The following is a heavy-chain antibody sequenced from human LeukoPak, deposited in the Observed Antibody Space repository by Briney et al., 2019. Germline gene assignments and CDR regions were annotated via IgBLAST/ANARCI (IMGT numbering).Heavy chain of an antibody. J-gene: IGHJ4*02. V-gene: IGHV1-69*04. Sequence: ASVKVSCKASGGTFSSYAISWVRQAPGQGLEWMGRIIPILGIANYAQKFQGRVTITADKSTSTAYMELSSLRSEDTAVYYCARLRGYCSSTSCFAYYFDYWGQGTLVTVSS. CDR3: ARLRGYCSSTSCFAYYFDY. CDR1: GGTFSSYA. D-gene: IGHD2-2*01. CDR2: IIPILGIA.